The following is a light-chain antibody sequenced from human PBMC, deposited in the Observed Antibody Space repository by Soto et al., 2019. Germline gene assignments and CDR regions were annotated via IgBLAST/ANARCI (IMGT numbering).Light chain of an antibody. Sequence: EIVLTQSPATLSLSPGERATLSCRASQSVSSYLAWYQQKPGQAPRLLIYDASNRATGIPARFGDSGSGTDFTLTISSLEPEDFAVYYCQQRSNWPPWTFGQGTKVEIK. J-gene: IGKJ1*01. V-gene: IGKV3-11*01. CDR3: QQRSNWPPWT. CDR2: DAS. CDR1: QSVSSY.